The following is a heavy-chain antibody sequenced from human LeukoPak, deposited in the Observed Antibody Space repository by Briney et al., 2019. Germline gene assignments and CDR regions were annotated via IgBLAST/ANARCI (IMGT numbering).Heavy chain of an antibody. J-gene: IGHJ4*02. CDR1: GFTFSSYA. V-gene: IGHV3-23*01. CDR3: AKQVWYSTSWYSDY. CDR2: ISGSGAST. D-gene: IGHD6-13*01. Sequence: GGSLRLSCAASGFTFSSYAMSWVRQAPGKGLEWVSSISGSGASTYYADSVKGRFTISRDNAKNTLYLQMNSLRAEDTAVYYCAKQVWYSTSWYSDYWGQGTLVTVSS.